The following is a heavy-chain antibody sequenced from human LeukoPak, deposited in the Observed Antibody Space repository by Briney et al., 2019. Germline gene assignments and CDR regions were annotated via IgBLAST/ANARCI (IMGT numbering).Heavy chain of an antibody. CDR2: IIPILGIA. J-gene: IGHJ6*02. Sequence: GASVKVSCKASGGTFSSYAISWVRQAPGQGLEWMGRIIPILGIANYAQKFQGRVTITADKSTSSAYMELSSLRSEDTAVYYCARSKHALQQLGYYYYGMDVWGQGTTVTVSS. D-gene: IGHD4-11*01. V-gene: IGHV1-69*04. CDR1: GGTFSSYA. CDR3: ARSKHALQQLGYYYYGMDV.